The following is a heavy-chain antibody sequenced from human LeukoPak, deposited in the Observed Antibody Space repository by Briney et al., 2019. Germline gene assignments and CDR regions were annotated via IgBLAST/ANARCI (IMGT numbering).Heavy chain of an antibody. Sequence: PGGSLRLSCAASGFTFSSYSMNWVRQAPGKGLEWVSYISSSSSTIYYADSVKGRFTISRDNSKNTLYLQMNSLRAEDTAVYYCAREGGSSPHYYMDVWGKGTTVTVSS. CDR3: AREGGSSPHYYMDV. J-gene: IGHJ6*03. CDR1: GFTFSSYS. CDR2: ISSSSSTI. V-gene: IGHV3-48*01. D-gene: IGHD6-6*01.